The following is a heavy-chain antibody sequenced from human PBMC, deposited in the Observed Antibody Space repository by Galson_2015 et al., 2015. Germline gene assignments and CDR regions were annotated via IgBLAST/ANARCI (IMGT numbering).Heavy chain of an antibody. CDR2: IYHSGST. J-gene: IGHJ4*02. V-gene: IGHV4-4*02. Sequence: ETLSLTCAVSGGSISSSNWWSWVRQPPGKGLEWIGEIYHSGSTNYNPSLKGRVTISVDKSKNQFSLKLSSVTAADTAVYYCARGFNYGLYYFDYWGQGTLVTVSS. CDR3: ARGFNYGLYYFDY. CDR1: GGSISSSNW. D-gene: IGHD4-17*01.